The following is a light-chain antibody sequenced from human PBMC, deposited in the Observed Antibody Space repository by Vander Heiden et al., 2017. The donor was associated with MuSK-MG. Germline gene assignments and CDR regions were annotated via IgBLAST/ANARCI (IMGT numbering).Light chain of an antibody. V-gene: IGLV2-14*03. Sequence: QSALTQPASVSGSPGQSIIISCPGTSSDVGGYHYVSWYQHHPGKAPKLMIYDVSNRPSGVSNLFSGSKSGNTASLTISGLQAEDEADYYCSSYTSSSTLFYVFGTGTKFTVL. CDR3: SSYTSSSTLFYV. J-gene: IGLJ1*01. CDR2: DVS. CDR1: SSDVGGYHY.